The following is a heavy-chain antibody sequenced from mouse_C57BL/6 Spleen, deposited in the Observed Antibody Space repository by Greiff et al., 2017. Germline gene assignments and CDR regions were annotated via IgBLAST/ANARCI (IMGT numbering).Heavy chain of an antibody. Sequence: QVQLQESGAELVRPGASVTLSCKASGYTFTDYEMHWVKQTPVHGLEWIGAIDPETGGTAYNQKFKGKAILTADKSSSTAYMELRSLTSEDSAVYYCTRYYAMDYWGQGTSVTVSS. CDR3: TRYYAMDY. CDR2: IDPETGGT. J-gene: IGHJ4*01. CDR1: GYTFTDYE. V-gene: IGHV1-15*01.